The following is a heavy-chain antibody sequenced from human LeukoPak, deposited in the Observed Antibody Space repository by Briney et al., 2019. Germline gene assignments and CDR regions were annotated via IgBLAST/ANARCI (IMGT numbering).Heavy chain of an antibody. D-gene: IGHD6-6*01. J-gene: IGHJ1*01. CDR3: ASSYSSSSTEYFQH. CDR1: GFTSSSYW. V-gene: IGHV3-7*01. Sequence: GGSLRLSCAASGFTSSSYWMSWVRQAPGKGLEWVANIKQDGSEKYYVDSVKGRFTISRDNAKNSLYLQMNSLRAEDTAVYYCASSYSSSSTEYFQHWGQGTLVTVSS. CDR2: IKQDGSEK.